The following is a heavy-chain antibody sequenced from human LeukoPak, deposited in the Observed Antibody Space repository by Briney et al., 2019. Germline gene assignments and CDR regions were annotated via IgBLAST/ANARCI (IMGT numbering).Heavy chain of an antibody. J-gene: IGHJ4*02. D-gene: IGHD1-26*01. Sequence: AGGSLRLSCAASGFTFSSYEMNWVRQAPGKGLEWVSYISSSGSTIYYADSVKGRFTISRDNAKNSLYLQMNSLRAEDTAVYYCAREGSYYQVDYWGQGTLVTVSS. V-gene: IGHV3-48*03. CDR2: ISSSGSTI. CDR1: GFTFSSYE. CDR3: AREGSYYQVDY.